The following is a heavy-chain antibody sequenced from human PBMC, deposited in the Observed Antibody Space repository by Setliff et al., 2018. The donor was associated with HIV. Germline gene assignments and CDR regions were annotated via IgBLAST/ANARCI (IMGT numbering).Heavy chain of an antibody. J-gene: IGHJ4*02. CDR2: IKEDGSEK. D-gene: IGHD3-16*01. CDR3: TRDGGEY. Sequence: PGESLRLSCEASGFIFSRYWMSWVRQAPGKGLEWVANIKEDGSEKYYVDSVKGRFTVSRDNAKNSVYLQMNGLRVDDTALYYCTRDGGEYWGEGTLVTVSS. V-gene: IGHV3-7*03. CDR1: GFIFSRYW.